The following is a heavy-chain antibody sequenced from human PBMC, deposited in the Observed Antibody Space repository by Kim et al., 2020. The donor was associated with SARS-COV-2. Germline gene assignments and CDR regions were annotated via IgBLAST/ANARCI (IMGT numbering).Heavy chain of an antibody. Sequence: SETLSLTCTVSGGSVSSGSYYWSWIRQPPGKGLEWIGYIYYSGTTNYNPSLKSRVTISVDTSKNQFSLKLSSVTAADTAVYYCARDPLWRPYFGWLPRFDPWGQGTLVSVSS. CDR2: IYYSGTT. D-gene: IGHD3-9*01. V-gene: IGHV4-61*01. J-gene: IGHJ5*02. CDR1: GGSVSSGSYY. CDR3: ARDPLWRPYFGWLPRFDP.